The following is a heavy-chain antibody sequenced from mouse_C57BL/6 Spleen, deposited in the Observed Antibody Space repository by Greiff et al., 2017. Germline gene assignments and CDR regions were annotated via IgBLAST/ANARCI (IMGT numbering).Heavy chain of an antibody. CDR2: IYPSDSET. J-gene: IGHJ1*03. D-gene: IGHD1-1*01. CDR1: GYTFTSYW. V-gene: IGHV1-61*01. Sequence: QVQLQQPGAELVRPGSSVKLSCKASGYTFTSYWMDWVKQRPGQGLEWIGNIYPSDSETHYNQKFKDKATLTVDKSSSTAYMQLSSLTSEDSAVYYCAREGGITTSGYFDVRGTGTTVTVSS. CDR3: AREGGITTSGYFDV.